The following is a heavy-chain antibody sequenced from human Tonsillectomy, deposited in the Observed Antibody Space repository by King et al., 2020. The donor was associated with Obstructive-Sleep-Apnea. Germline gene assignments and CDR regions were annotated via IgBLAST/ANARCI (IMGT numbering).Heavy chain of an antibody. CDR3: ARVPRPYCSSTSCYVGYFDL. CDR1: GFTFISYD. D-gene: IGHD2-2*01. J-gene: IGHJ2*01. Sequence: VQLVESGGGLVQPGGSLRLSCAASGFTFISYDMHWVRQATGKGLEWVSAIGTAGDTYYPVSVKGRFTISRENAKNSLYLQMNSLRAGDTVLYYCARVPRPYCSSTSCYVGYFDLWGRGTLVTVSS. CDR2: IGTAGDT. V-gene: IGHV3-13*01.